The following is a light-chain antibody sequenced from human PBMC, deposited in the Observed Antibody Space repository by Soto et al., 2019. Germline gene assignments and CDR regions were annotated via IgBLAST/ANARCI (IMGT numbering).Light chain of an antibody. CDR1: QSVSYN. Sequence: ERVMTQSPATLSVSPGERATLSCRASQSVSYNLAWYQQKPGQAPTLVIFDTSTRATGIPARFSGSGSGTEFTLTISSLQSEDFAVYYCQQYNKWPPTFGQGTKVDIK. CDR3: QQYNKWPPT. CDR2: DTS. V-gene: IGKV3-15*01. J-gene: IGKJ1*01.